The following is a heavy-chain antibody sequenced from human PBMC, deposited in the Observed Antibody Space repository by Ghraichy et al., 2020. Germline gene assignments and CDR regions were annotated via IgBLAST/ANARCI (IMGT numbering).Heavy chain of an antibody. CDR3: ARDLSSSWAYYYYGMDV. J-gene: IGHJ6*02. V-gene: IGHV1-2*06. CDR2: INPNSGGT. D-gene: IGHD6-13*01. CDR1: GYTFTGYY. Sequence: ASVKVSCKASGYTFTGYYMHWVRQAPGQGLEWMGRINPNSGGTNYAQKFQGRVTMTRDTSISTAYMELSRLRSDDTAVYYCARDLSSSWAYYYYGMDVWGQGTTVTVSS.